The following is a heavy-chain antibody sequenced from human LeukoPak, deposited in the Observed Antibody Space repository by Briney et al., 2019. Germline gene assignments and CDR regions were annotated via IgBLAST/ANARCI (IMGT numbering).Heavy chain of an antibody. CDR2: IYYSGST. CDR1: GGSISSSSYY. V-gene: IGHV4-39*07. D-gene: IGHD6-19*01. J-gene: IGHJ4*02. CDR3: ARDFGSSGPPEPYYFDY. Sequence: PSETLSLTCTVSGGSISSSSYYWGWIRQPPGKGLEWIGSIYYSGSTYYNPSLKSRVTISVDTSKNQFSLKLSSVTAADTAVYYCARDFGSSGPPEPYYFDYWGQGTLVTVSS.